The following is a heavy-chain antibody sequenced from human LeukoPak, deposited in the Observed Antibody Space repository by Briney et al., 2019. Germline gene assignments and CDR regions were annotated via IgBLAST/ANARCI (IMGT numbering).Heavy chain of an antibody. CDR2: ISYDGSNK. D-gene: IGHD6-6*01. V-gene: IGHV3-30*01. CDR1: GFTFSSHA. J-gene: IGHJ5*02. Sequence: GGSLRLSCAASGFTFSSHAMHWVRQAPGKGLEWVAVISYDGSNKYYADSVKGRFTISRDNSKNTLYLQMNSLRAEDTAVYYCAREFSIAARPDWFDPWGQGTLVTVSP. CDR3: AREFSIAARPDWFDP.